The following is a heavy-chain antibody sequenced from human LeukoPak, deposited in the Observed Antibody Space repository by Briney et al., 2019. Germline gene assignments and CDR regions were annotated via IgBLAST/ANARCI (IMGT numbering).Heavy chain of an antibody. CDR2: ISSSSSYI. V-gene: IGHV3-21*04. CDR3: ARGSSRAFDY. D-gene: IGHD2-2*01. J-gene: IGHJ4*02. CDR1: GLTFSSYS. Sequence: PGGSLRLSCAASGLTFSSYSMNWVRQAPGKGLEWVSSISSSSSYIYYADSVKGRFTVSRDNSKNTLYLQMNSLRAEDTAVYFCARGSSRAFDYWGQGTLVTVSS.